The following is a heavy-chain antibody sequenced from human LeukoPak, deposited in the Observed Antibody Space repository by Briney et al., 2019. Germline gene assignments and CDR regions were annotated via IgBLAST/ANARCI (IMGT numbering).Heavy chain of an antibody. CDR1: GLTFSTYA. J-gene: IGHJ4*02. CDR2: IKQDGSEK. D-gene: IGHD6-13*01. CDR3: ASFSSSWHIDY. Sequence: GGSLRLSCAASGLTFSTYAMHWVRQAPGEGLEWVANIKQDGSEKYYVDSVKGRFIISRDNAKNSLYLQMNSLRAEDTAVYYCASFSSSWHIDYWGQGTLVTVSS. V-gene: IGHV3-7*01.